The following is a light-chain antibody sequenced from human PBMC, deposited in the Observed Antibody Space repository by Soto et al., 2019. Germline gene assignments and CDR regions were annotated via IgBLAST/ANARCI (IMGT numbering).Light chain of an antibody. Sequence: EIVMTQSPATLSVSPGERATLSCRASQSVSSNLAWYQQKPGQAPRLLIYGASTRATDIPARFSGSGSGTEFTLTISSLQSEDFAVYYCQQYNNWLFGGGTKVEIK. CDR2: GAS. CDR1: QSVSSN. V-gene: IGKV3-15*01. CDR3: QQYNNWL. J-gene: IGKJ4*01.